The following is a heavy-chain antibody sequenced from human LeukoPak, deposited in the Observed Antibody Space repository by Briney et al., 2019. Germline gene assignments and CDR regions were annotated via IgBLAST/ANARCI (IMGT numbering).Heavy chain of an antibody. Sequence: GESLKISCKGSGYSFTSYWIGWVRQMHGKGLEWMGIIYPDDSDTRYSPSFQGQVAISADKSINTAYLQWSTLKASDTALYYCARLVGRGSFIDFWGQGTLVTVSS. CDR3: ARLVGRGSFIDF. J-gene: IGHJ4*02. CDR2: IYPDDSDT. V-gene: IGHV5-51*01. D-gene: IGHD1-26*01. CDR1: GYSFTSYW.